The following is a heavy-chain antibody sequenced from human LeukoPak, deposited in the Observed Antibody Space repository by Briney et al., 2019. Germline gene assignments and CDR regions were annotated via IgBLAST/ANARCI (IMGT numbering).Heavy chain of an antibody. Sequence: SETLSLTCAVYGGSFSGYYWSWIRQPPGKGLEWIGEINHSGSTNYNPSLKSRVTISVDTSKNQFYLKLSSVTAADTAVYYCARGPEAVAGDLDYWGQGTLVTVSS. J-gene: IGHJ4*02. CDR2: INHSGST. CDR3: ARGPEAVAGDLDY. D-gene: IGHD6-19*01. CDR1: GGSFSGYY. V-gene: IGHV4-34*01.